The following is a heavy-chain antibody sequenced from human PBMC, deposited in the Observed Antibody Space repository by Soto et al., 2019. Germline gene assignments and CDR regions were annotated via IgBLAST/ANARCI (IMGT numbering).Heavy chain of an antibody. Sequence: GASVKVSCKASGYTFTSYGISWVRQAPGQGLEWMGWISAYNGNTNYAQKLQGRVTMTTDTSTSTAYMELRSLRSDDTAVYYCARGPPFSMVRGVKSWFDPWGQGTLVTVSS. V-gene: IGHV1-18*01. D-gene: IGHD3-10*01. CDR2: ISAYNGNT. J-gene: IGHJ5*02. CDR1: GYTFTSYG. CDR3: ARGPPFSMVRGVKSWFDP.